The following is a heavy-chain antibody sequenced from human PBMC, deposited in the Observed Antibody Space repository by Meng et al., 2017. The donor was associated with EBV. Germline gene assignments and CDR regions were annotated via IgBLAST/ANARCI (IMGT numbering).Heavy chain of an antibody. V-gene: IGHV7-4-1*02. J-gene: IGHJ4*02. D-gene: IGHD3-22*01. CDR2: INTNTGNP. CDR3: AREGVGYYDSSGLSSYFDY. Sequence: QVQLVQSGSELKKPGASVKVSCKASGCTFTSYAMNWVRQDPGQGLEWMGWINTNTGNPTYAQGFTGRFVFSLDTSVSTAYLQISSLKAEDTAVYYCAREGVGYYDSSGLSSYFDYWGQGTLVTVSS. CDR1: GCTFTSYA.